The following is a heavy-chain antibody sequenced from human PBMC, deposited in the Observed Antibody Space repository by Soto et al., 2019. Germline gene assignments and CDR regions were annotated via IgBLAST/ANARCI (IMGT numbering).Heavy chain of an antibody. D-gene: IGHD3-22*01. V-gene: IGHV1-2*02. Sequence: ASVKVSCKASGYTFTGYYMHWVRQAPGQGLEWMGWVNPNSGGTNYAQKFQGRVTMTRDTSISTAYMELSRLRSDDTAVYYCAREGGSRAYYYDSSGHWGQGTLVTVSS. CDR2: VNPNSGGT. CDR1: GYTFTGYY. J-gene: IGHJ4*02. CDR3: AREGGSRAYYYDSSGH.